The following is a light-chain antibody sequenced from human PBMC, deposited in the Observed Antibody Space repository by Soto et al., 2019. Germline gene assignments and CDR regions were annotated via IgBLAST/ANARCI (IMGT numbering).Light chain of an antibody. CDR1: NIGSKS. Sequence: SYELTQPPSVSVAPGQTARITCGGNNIGSKSVHGYQQKPGQAPVLAVYDDSDRPSGIPERFSGSNSGNTATLTISRVEAGDEADYYCQVWDSSSDHPVVFGGGTKVTVL. CDR3: QVWDSSSDHPVV. CDR2: DDS. J-gene: IGLJ2*01. V-gene: IGLV3-21*02.